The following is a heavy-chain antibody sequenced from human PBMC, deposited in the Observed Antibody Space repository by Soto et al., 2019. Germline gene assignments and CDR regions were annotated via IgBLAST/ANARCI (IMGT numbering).Heavy chain of an antibody. Sequence: SDSLHLMCTDSVGSVSSRSYYWTWINQPQGHALEWIGYIYYSGSTNYNPSLKRRVTISVDTSKNQFSLKLSPVTAADTAVYYCARGPPSGYDFWSGYLDWFDRWGQGTLVTVSS. D-gene: IGHD3-3*01. V-gene: IGHV4-61*01. CDR3: ARGPPSGYDFWSGYLDWFDR. J-gene: IGHJ5*02. CDR1: VGSVSSRSYY. CDR2: IYYSGST.